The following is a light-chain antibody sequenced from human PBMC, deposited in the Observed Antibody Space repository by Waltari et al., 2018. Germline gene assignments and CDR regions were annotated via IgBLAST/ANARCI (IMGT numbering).Light chain of an antibody. Sequence: QSALTQPPSASGSPGQSVTISCTGTSSDVGGYNYVSWYQQYPDKAPKPMIYEVNKRPSGVPERLSGSKSGNTASLTVSGLQAEDEADYYCSSYAGADTVVFGGGTKLTVL. V-gene: IGLV2-8*01. CDR2: EVN. CDR1: SSDVGGYNY. J-gene: IGLJ2*01. CDR3: SSYAGADTVV.